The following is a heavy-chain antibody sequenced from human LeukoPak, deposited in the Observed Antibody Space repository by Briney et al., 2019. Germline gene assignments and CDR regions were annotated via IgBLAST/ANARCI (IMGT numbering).Heavy chain of an antibody. Sequence: GGSLRLSCVASGFPFSRYSMNWVRQAPGKGREGVSSISRSSSYIYYADSVKGRFTISRDNAKNSLYLQMNSLRAEDTAVYYCARCPTWYSSGWFYRGEFDYWGQGTLVTVSS. CDR1: GFPFSRYS. CDR2: ISRSSSYI. V-gene: IGHV3-21*01. J-gene: IGHJ4*02. CDR3: ARCPTWYSSGWFYRGEFDY. D-gene: IGHD6-19*01.